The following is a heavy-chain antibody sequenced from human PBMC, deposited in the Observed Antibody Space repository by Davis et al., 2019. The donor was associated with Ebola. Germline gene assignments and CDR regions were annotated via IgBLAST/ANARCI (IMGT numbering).Heavy chain of an antibody. Sequence: GESLKISCTDSVITFSSYAMTWVRQAPGKGLEWVSAISGSGGSTYYADSVKGRFTISRDNSKKTLYLQMNSLRAEDTAVYYCARAIAGSGSYLDYYYYYGMDVWGQGTTVTVSS. CDR3: ARAIAGSGSYLDYYYYYGMDV. J-gene: IGHJ6*02. CDR1: VITFSSYA. D-gene: IGHD1-26*01. V-gene: IGHV3-23*01. CDR2: ISGSGGST.